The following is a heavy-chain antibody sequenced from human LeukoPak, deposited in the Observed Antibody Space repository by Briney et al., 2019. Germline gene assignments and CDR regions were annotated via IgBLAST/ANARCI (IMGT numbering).Heavy chain of an antibody. CDR3: TPYTTVAAIRGGWFDP. CDR2: IRSKANSYAP. CDR1: GHTFSGSD. D-gene: IGHD2-21*02. V-gene: IGHV3-73*01. J-gene: IGHJ5*02. Sequence: PGGSLRLSCAASGHTFSGSDMHWVRQASGKGLEWVGRIRSKANSYAPAYAASVKGRFTISRDESKNTVYLQMNSLKTEDTAVYYCTPYTTVAAIRGGWFDPWGQGTLVTVSS.